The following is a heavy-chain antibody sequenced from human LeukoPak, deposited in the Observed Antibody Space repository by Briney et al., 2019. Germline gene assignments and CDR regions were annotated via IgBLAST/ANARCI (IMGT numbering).Heavy chain of an antibody. D-gene: IGHD3-22*01. J-gene: IGHJ5*02. CDR2: IYHSGST. CDR1: AYSISSGFY. V-gene: IGHV4-38-2*02. Sequence: SETLSLTCTVSAYSISSGFYWGWIRPPPGKGLEWIGSIYHSGSTYYNPSLKSRVTMSVDTSTNQFSLRLSSVTAADTAVYYCAREDSSGYKPFLPSWFDPWGQGTLVTVSS. CDR3: AREDSSGYKPFLPSWFDP.